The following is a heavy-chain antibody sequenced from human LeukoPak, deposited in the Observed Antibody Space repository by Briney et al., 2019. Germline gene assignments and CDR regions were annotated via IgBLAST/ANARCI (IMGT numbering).Heavy chain of an antibody. CDR1: GFTFGDYA. V-gene: IGHV3-49*04. D-gene: IGHD2-2*01. CDR2: IQAKAYGGAT. Sequence: GGSLRLSCSTSGFTFGDYAMSWVRQAPGKGLEWVGFIQAKAYGGATKYAASVNGRFSISRDDSQSIANLQMNDLKTEDTAVYYCTRAPHPRCSSSGCYLDYWGEGTLVTVSS. J-gene: IGHJ4*02. CDR3: TRAPHPRCSSSGCYLDY.